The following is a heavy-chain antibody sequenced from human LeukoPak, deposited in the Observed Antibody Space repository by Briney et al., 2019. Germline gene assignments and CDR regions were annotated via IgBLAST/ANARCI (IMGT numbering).Heavy chain of an antibody. V-gene: IGHV3-66*01. CDR1: GLTVSSNY. J-gene: IGHJ6*02. Sequence: GGSLRLSCAASGLTVSSNYMSWVRQAPGKGLEWVSVIYSGGSTYYADSVKGRFTISRDNSKNTLYLQMNSLRAEDTAVYYCARDWAHYYYYGMDVWGQGTTVTVSS. D-gene: IGHD3-16*01. CDR2: IYSGGST. CDR3: ARDWAHYYYYGMDV.